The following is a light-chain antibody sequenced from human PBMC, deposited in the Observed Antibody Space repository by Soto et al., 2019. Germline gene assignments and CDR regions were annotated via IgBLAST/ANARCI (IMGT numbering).Light chain of an antibody. Sequence: QSVLTQPPSVSGAPGQRVTISCTGSSSNIGAGYDVHWYQQLPGTAPKLLIYGNSNRPSGVPDRFSASKSGTSASLAITGLQAEDEAEYYCQSYDSSLSARYVFGTGTKLTVL. CDR2: GNS. J-gene: IGLJ1*01. V-gene: IGLV1-40*01. CDR3: QSYDSSLSARYV. CDR1: SSNIGAGYD.